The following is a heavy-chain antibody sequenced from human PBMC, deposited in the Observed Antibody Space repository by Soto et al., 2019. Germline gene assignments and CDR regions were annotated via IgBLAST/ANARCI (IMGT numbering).Heavy chain of an antibody. CDR2: IYYSGST. Sequence: SSETLSLTCTVSGGSISSGDYYWSWIRQPPGKGLEWIGYIYYSGSTYYNPSLKSRVTISVDTSKNQFSLRLTSATAADTAIYFCVREASLGYGHAIDRWGPGTLVTVSA. J-gene: IGHJ5*02. V-gene: IGHV4-30-4*02. CDR1: GGSISSGDYY. D-gene: IGHD5-12*01. CDR3: VREASLGYGHAIDR.